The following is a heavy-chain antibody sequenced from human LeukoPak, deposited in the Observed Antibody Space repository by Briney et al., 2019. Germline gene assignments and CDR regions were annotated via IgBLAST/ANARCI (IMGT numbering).Heavy chain of an antibody. CDR1: GYTITTYR. CDR2: INIYSGNT. D-gene: IGHD7-27*01. CDR3: ARELSGDRGRPDAFDI. V-gene: IGHV1-18*01. J-gene: IGHJ3*02. Sequence: ASVKVSCKASGYTITTYRITWVRQAPGQGPEWMGWINIYSGNTNYAQKFQGRVTMTTATSTSTAYMELRSLRSEDTAVYYCARELSGDRGRPDAFDIWGQGTMVTVSS.